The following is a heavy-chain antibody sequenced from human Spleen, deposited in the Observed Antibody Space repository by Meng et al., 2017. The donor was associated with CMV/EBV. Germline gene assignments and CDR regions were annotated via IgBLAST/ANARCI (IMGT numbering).Heavy chain of an antibody. CDR3: ARTPRDYTNYDAFDV. J-gene: IGHJ3*01. CDR2: IHYSGHT. V-gene: IGHV4-59*01. Sequence: SETLSLTCNVAGGSISSYYWSWIRQAPGKGLEWIGYIHYSGHTNYNPSLKSRVTISVDASKNQFSLKVNSVTAADTGVYYCARTPRDYTNYDAFDVWGQGTMVTVSS. D-gene: IGHD4-11*01. CDR1: GGSISSYY.